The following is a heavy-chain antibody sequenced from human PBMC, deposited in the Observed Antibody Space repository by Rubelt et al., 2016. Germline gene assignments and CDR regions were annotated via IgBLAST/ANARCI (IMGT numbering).Heavy chain of an antibody. J-gene: IGHJ4*02. Sequence: EVQLVESGGGLVKPGGSLRLSCAASEFTFNTYAMNWVRQAPGKGLEWVSSISSSGSYIYYADSVEGRFTISRDNAKNSLYLQMNSLRAEDTAVYYCAGEGGQQLVHEYFDCWGQRTLITVSS. V-gene: IGHV3-21*01. D-gene: IGHD6-13*01. CDR3: AGEGGQQLVHEYFDC. CDR1: EFTFNTYA. CDR2: ISSSGSYI.